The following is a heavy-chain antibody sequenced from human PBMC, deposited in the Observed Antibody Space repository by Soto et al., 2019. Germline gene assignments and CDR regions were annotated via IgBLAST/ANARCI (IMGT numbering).Heavy chain of an antibody. CDR1: GFTFSSYG. CDR2: ISYDGSNK. J-gene: IGHJ4*02. CDR3: AYSPAWYGSSWHGDY. V-gene: IGHV3-30*03. D-gene: IGHD6-13*01. Sequence: QVQLVESGGGVVQPGRSLRLSCAASGFTFSSYGMHWVRQAPGKGLEWVAVISYDGSNKYYADSVKGRFTISRDNSKNTLYLQMNSLRAEDTAVYYCAYSPAWYGSSWHGDYWGQGTLVTVSS.